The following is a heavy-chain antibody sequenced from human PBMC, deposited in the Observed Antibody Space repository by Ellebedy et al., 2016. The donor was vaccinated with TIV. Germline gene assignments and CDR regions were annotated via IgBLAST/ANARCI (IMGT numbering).Heavy chain of an antibody. D-gene: IGHD5-18*01. CDR3: ARTRGYNYGYSDY. J-gene: IGHJ4*02. Sequence: PGGSLRLSCAASGFTFSSYAMSWVRQAPGKGLEWVSTISHTGSRTYYADSVEGRFAISRDNSKSTLYLQLNSLRAEHTAVYYCARTRGYNYGYSDYWGQGTLVTVSS. CDR1: GFTFSSYA. CDR2: ISHTGSRT. V-gene: IGHV3-23*01.